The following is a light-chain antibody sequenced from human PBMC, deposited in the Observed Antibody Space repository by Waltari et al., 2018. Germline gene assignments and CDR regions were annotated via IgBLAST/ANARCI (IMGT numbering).Light chain of an antibody. V-gene: IGKV4-1*01. J-gene: IGKJ2*01. CDR2: WAS. CDR1: KNLSYNSDNKNY. CDR3: QQCYSTPYT. Sequence: DIVMTQSPDSLAVSLGERVTVNCSPSKNLSYNSDNKNYLAWFQQKPGQPPKLLIYWASTRESGVPDRFSGSGSGTEFTLTISSLQAADVAVYYCQQCYSTPYTFGQGTKLEIK.